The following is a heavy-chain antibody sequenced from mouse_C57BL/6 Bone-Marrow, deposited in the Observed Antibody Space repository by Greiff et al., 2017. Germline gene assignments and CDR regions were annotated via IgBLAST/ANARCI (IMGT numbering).Heavy chain of an antibody. J-gene: IGHJ1*03. Sequence: VQLQESGAELVMPGASVKLSCKASGYTFTSYWMHWVKQRPGQGLEWIGEIDPSDSYTNYNQKFKGKSTLTVDKSSSTAYMQLSSLTSADSAVYYCSFDYYWYFDVWGTGTTVTVSS. CDR3: SFDYYWYFDV. CDR2: IDPSDSYT. D-gene: IGHD2-4*01. CDR1: GYTFTSYW. V-gene: IGHV1-69*01.